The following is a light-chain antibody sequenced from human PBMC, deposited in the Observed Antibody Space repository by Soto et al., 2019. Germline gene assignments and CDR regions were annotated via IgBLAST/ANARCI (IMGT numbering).Light chain of an antibody. CDR2: VDSDGSL. CDR3: QTWGPGIWV. CDR1: SGHNNYA. J-gene: IGLJ3*02. V-gene: IGLV4-69*01. Sequence: QLVLTQSPSASASLGASVKHTCALSSGHNNYAIAWYQQQSEKGPRYLMKVDSDGSLRKGDGIPDRFSGSSSGAERYLTISSLQSEDEADYYCQTWGPGIWVFGGGTKLTVL.